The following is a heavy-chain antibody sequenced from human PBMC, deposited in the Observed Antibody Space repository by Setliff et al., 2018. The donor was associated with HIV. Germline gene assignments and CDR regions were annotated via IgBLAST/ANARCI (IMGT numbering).Heavy chain of an antibody. Sequence: GESLKISCKDSGYTFSNYCIAWVRQMPGKGLEWMGIIYPGNSDTTYSPSSQGQVTISADKSISTAYLQWSNLKASDTAMYYCAKHLSPGSGWLHYYYYIDVWGKGTTVTVSS. D-gene: IGHD6-19*01. CDR2: IYPGNSDT. J-gene: IGHJ6*03. CDR1: GYTFSNYC. CDR3: AKHLSPGSGWLHYYYYIDV. V-gene: IGHV5-51*01.